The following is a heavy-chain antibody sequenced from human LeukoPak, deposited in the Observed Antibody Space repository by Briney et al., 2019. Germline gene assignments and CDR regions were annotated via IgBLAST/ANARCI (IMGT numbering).Heavy chain of an antibody. CDR3: SIKQKTAYDIVNGYYTDDAFDI. D-gene: IGHD3-9*01. V-gene: IGHV3-66*01. Sequence: GGSLRLSCAASGFTVSSNYMSWVRQAPGKGLEWVSIIYSGGATYYGDSVKGRFTISRDNSKNTLSLQMNSLTAEDTAVYYFSIKQKTAYDIVNGYYTDDAFDIWGQGTTVTVSS. J-gene: IGHJ3*02. CDR1: GFTVSSNY. CDR2: IYSGGAT.